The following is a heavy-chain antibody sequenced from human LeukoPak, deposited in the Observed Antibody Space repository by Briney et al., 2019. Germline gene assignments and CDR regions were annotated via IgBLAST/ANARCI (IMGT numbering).Heavy chain of an antibody. D-gene: IGHD6-13*01. J-gene: IGHJ6*02. V-gene: IGHV3-7*01. CDR1: GFTFSSYW. CDR2: IKQDGSEK. CDR3: ARHLEVGYSSSWYSMYYYYGMDV. Sequence: GGSLRLSCAASGFTFSSYWMSWVRQAPGKGLEWVANIKQDGSEKYYVDSVKGRFTISRDNAKNSLYLQMNSLRAEDTAVYYCARHLEVGYSSSWYSMYYYYGMDVWGQGTTVTVS.